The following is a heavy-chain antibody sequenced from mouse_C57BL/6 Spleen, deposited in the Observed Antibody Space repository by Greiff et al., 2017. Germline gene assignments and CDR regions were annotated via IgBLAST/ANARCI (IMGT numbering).Heavy chain of an antibody. CDR3: AREDYGSSYGYFDV. V-gene: IGHV3-6*01. CDR2: ISYDGSN. J-gene: IGHJ1*03. D-gene: IGHD1-1*01. CDR1: GYSITSGYY. Sequence: EVKLMESGPGLVKPSQSLSLTCSVTGYSITSGYYWNWIRQFPGNKLEWMGYISYDGSNNYNPSLKNRISITRDTSKNQFSLKLNSVTTEDTATYYCAREDYGSSYGYFDVWGTGTTVTVSS.